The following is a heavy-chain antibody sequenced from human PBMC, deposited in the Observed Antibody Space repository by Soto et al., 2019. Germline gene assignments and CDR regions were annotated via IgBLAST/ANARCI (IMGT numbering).Heavy chain of an antibody. CDR3: ARDVPIISGTSRYGMDV. CDR1: GYTFTSYG. CDR2: ISAYNGNT. Sequence: ASVKVSFKASGYTFTSYGISWVRQAPGRGLEWMGWISAYNGNTDSAQRLQGRVTMTTDTSTSTAYMELRSLRSDDTALYYCARDVPIISGTSRYGMDVWGQGTTVTVSS. J-gene: IGHJ6*02. D-gene: IGHD1-20*01. V-gene: IGHV1-18*01.